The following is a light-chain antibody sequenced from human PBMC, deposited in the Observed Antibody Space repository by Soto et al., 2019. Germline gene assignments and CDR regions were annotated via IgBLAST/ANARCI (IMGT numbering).Light chain of an antibody. Sequence: ELVLTQSPGTLSLSPGERATLSCRASQSVSNNYLAWYQQRPGQAPRLLISGASSRATGIPGRFSGSGSGADFTLTTSRLEPEESAVYYCQQYGSSPTFGQGTKVEIK. J-gene: IGKJ1*01. CDR3: QQYGSSPT. CDR1: QSVSNNY. CDR2: GAS. V-gene: IGKV3-20*01.